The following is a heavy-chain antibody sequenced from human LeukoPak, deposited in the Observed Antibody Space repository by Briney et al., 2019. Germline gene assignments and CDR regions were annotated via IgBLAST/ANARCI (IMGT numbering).Heavy chain of an antibody. CDR3: ARGITMVRGVPFFDY. D-gene: IGHD3-10*01. Sequence: SETLSLTCTVSGDSISSYYWSWIRQPPGKGLEWIGYIYYSGSTNYNPSLKSRVTISVDTSKNQFSLKLSSVTAADTAVYYCARGITMVRGVPFFDYWGQGTLVTVSS. J-gene: IGHJ4*02. CDR1: GDSISSYY. CDR2: IYYSGST. V-gene: IGHV4-59*01.